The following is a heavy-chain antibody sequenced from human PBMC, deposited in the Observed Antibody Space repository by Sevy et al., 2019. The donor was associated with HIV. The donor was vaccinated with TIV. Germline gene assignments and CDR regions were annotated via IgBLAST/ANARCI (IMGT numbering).Heavy chain of an antibody. Sequence: SETLSLTCTVSGGSINSDHWNWIRQPPGKGLEWIGYVYYTGGTNYNPYLKNRVTISVYRTKNQFSLKLTSVTAADTAVYYCARRNDFDIWGQGTMVTVSS. V-gene: IGHV4-59*08. CDR2: VYYTGGT. CDR3: ARRNDFDI. J-gene: IGHJ3*02. CDR1: GGSINSDH.